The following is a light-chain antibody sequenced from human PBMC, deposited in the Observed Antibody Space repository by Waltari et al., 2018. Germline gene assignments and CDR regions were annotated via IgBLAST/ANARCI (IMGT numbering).Light chain of an antibody. CDR1: SSNIGSDT. CDR3: AAWDDGLNGVV. Sequence: QSVLTQPPSASGTPGQRVTISCSGGSSNIGSDTVNWYQQVPGTAPRLVICLSDQRPSWVPDRFSGSKSGTSGSLAISGLQSEDEAYYYCAAWDDGLNGVVFGGGTKLTVL. J-gene: IGLJ2*01. CDR2: LSD. V-gene: IGLV1-44*01.